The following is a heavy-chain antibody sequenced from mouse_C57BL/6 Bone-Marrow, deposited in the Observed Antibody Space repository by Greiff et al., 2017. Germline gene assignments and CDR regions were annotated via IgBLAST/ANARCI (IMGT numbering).Heavy chain of an antibody. Sequence: EVKLEESGGGLVKPGGSLKLSCAASGFTFSDYGMHWVRQAPEKGLEWVAYISSGSSTIYYADTVKGRFTISRDNAKNTLFLQMTSLRSEDTAMYYCARGPTVVAHFDYWGQGTTLTVSS. CDR3: ARGPTVVAHFDY. CDR2: ISSGSSTI. D-gene: IGHD1-1*01. J-gene: IGHJ2*01. CDR1: GFTFSDYG. V-gene: IGHV5-17*01.